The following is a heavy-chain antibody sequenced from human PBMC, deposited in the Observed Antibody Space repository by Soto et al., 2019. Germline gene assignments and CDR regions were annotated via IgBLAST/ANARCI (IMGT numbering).Heavy chain of an antibody. V-gene: IGHV4-30-4*01. Sequence: SETLSLTCTVSGGSISSGEYYWSWIRQPPGKGLEWIGYIYYSGSTYYNTSLKSRVTIVVDTSKNQFSLKLSSVTAADTAVYFCARGLEAMVRGVIIVGHYYGMDGWGQGTTVT. CDR2: IYYSGST. CDR3: ARGLEAMVRGVIIVGHYYGMDG. D-gene: IGHD3-10*01. CDR1: GGSISSGEYY. J-gene: IGHJ6*02.